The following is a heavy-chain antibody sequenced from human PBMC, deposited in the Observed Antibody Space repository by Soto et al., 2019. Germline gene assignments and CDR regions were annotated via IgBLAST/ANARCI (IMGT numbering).Heavy chain of an antibody. CDR1: GGTFSSYA. J-gene: IGHJ6*02. CDR2: IIPIFGTA. D-gene: IGHD4-17*01. V-gene: IGHV1-69*13. CDR3: ARALTTVVAYYYYGMDV. Sequence: ASVKVSCKASGGTFSSYAISWVRQAPGQGLEWMGGIIPIFGTANYAPKFQGRVTITADESTSTAYMELSSLRSEDTAVYYCARALTTVVAYYYYGMDVWGQGTTVTVSS.